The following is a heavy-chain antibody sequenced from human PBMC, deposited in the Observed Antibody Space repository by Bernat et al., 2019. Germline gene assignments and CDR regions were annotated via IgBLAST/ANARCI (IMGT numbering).Heavy chain of an antibody. CDR3: VRDDMWAFDY. V-gene: IGHV3-21*05. CDR2: IRSNSDYI. D-gene: IGHD1-26*01. Sequence: EVHLVESGGGLVKPGGSLRLPCAASGFTFSDYPMNWVRQTPGKGLEWISHIRSNSDYISYGDSVKGRFTISRDNGKNSLYLQMNSLRAEDTAVYYCVRDDMWAFDYWGQGTLVTVSS. CDR1: GFTFSDYP. J-gene: IGHJ4*02.